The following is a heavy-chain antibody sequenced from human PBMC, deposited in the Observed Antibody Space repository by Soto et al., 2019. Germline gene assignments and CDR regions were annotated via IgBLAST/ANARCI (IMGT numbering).Heavy chain of an antibody. J-gene: IGHJ4*02. V-gene: IGHV3-23*01. CDR1: GFTFSSYA. CDR3: AKNSLDDFWSGYYTGLYFDY. CDR2: ISGSGGST. D-gene: IGHD3-3*01. Sequence: EVQLLESGGGLVQPGGSLRLSCAASGFTFSSYAMSWVRQAPGKGLEWVSAISGSGGSTYYADSVKGRFTISRDNSKNTLYLQMNSLRAEDTAVYYCAKNSLDDFWSGYYTGLYFDYWGQGTLDTVSS.